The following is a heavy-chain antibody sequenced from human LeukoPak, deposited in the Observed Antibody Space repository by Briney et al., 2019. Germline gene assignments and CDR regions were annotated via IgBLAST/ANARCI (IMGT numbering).Heavy chain of an antibody. CDR3: ANGPVPAIDY. Sequence: GGSLRLSCAASGFTFSSYAMSWVRQAPGKGLEWVSAISGSGGRTYYADSVKGRFTISRGNSKNTLYLQMNSLRAEDTAVYYCANGPVPAIDYWGQGTLVTVSS. CDR1: GFTFSSYA. V-gene: IGHV3-23*01. CDR2: ISGSGGRT. J-gene: IGHJ4*02. D-gene: IGHD2-2*01.